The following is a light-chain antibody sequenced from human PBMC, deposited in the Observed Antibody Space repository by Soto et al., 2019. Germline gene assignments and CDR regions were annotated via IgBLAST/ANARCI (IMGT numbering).Light chain of an antibody. CDR3: QQYYSYPLT. CDR2: AAS. Sequence: AIRMTQSPSSLSASTGDRVTITCRARQGISSYLAWYQQKPGKAPKLLIYAASTLHSGVPSRFSGSGSGTDFTLTISCLQSEDFATYYCQQYYSYPLTFGGGTKLEIK. V-gene: IGKV1-8*01. CDR1: QGISSY. J-gene: IGKJ4*01.